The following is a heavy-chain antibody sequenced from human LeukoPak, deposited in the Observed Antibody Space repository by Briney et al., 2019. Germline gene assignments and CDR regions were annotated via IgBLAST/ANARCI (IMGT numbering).Heavy chain of an antibody. CDR1: GFTFSDYY. D-gene: IGHD3-22*01. CDR3: ARDRLGDYDHSGYYDK. J-gene: IGHJ4*02. Sequence: GASLRLSCAASGFTFSDYYMSWIRQSPGEGLEWVSYICDSGRTIYYADSVKGRFTISRDNAKNSVYLQMNNLRAEDTAVYYCARDRLGDYDHSGYYDKWGQGTLVTVSS. CDR2: ICDSGRTI. V-gene: IGHV3-11*01.